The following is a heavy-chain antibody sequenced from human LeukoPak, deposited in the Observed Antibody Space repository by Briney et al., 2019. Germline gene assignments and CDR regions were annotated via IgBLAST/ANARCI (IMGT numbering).Heavy chain of an antibody. D-gene: IGHD6-13*01. CDR2: ISGSAGST. CDR3: ARGSSSWYHYYYMDV. V-gene: IGHV3-23*01. J-gene: IGHJ6*03. Sequence: GGSLRLSCAASGFIFGSYAMSWVRQAPGKGPEWVSAISGSAGSTYDADSVRGRFTISRDNSKNTLSLQMNSLRAEDTAVYYCARGSSSWYHYYYMDVWAKGPRSPSP. CDR1: GFIFGSYA.